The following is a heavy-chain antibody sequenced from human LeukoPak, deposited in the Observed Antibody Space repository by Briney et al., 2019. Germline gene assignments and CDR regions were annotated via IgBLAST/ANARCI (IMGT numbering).Heavy chain of an antibody. CDR2: INPNSGGT. Sequence: ASVKVSCKSSGYTFTGYYMHWVRQAPGQGLEWMGRINPNSGGTNYAQKFQGRVTMTRDTSISTAYMELSRLRSDDTAVYYCASTHYYDSSGYLGWGQGTLVTVSS. D-gene: IGHD3-22*01. CDR3: ASTHYYDSSGYLG. V-gene: IGHV1-2*06. J-gene: IGHJ4*02. CDR1: GYTFTGYY.